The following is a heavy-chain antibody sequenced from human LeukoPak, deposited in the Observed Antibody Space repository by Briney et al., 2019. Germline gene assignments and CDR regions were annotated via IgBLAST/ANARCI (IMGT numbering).Heavy chain of an antibody. D-gene: IGHD5/OR15-5a*01. V-gene: IGHV4-34*01. J-gene: IGHJ5*02. Sequence: SETLSLTCAVYGGSFSGYYWSWIRQPPGKGLEWIGEINHSGSTNYNPSLKSRVTISVDTSKNQFSLKPSSVTAADTAVYYCASSRGGLLDPWGQGTLVTVSS. CDR2: INHSGST. CDR1: GGSFSGYY. CDR3: ASSRGGLLDP.